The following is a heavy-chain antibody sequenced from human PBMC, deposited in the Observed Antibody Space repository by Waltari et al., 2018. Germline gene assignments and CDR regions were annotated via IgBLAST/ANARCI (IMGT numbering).Heavy chain of an antibody. CDR3: ARGGQRIVVVVAATPDWYFDL. D-gene: IGHD2-15*01. J-gene: IGHJ2*01. Sequence: QVQLVQSGSELKKPGASVKVSCKASGYTFTSYAMNWVRQAPGQGLEWMGWINTNTGNPTYAQGFTGRFVFSLDTSVSTAYLQISSLKAEDTAVYYCARGGQRIVVVVAATPDWYFDLWGRGTLVTVSS. CDR2: INTNTGNP. CDR1: GYTFTSYA. V-gene: IGHV7-4-1*02.